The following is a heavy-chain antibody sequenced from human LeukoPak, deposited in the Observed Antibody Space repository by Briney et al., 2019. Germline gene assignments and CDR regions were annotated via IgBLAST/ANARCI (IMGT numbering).Heavy chain of an antibody. D-gene: IGHD5-12*01. CDR3: ARGKSGYYGNDY. CDR2: INSDESSM. Sequence: GGSLRLSCAASGFTFSSYWMHWVRQAPGKGLVWVSRINSDESSMNYADSVKGRFTTSRDNAKNTLYLQMNFLRAEDTAVYYCARGKSGYYGNDYWGQGTLVTVSS. J-gene: IGHJ4*02. V-gene: IGHV3-74*01. CDR1: GFTFSSYW.